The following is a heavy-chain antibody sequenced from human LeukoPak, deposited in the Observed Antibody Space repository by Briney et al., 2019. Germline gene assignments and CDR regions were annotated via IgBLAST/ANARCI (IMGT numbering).Heavy chain of an antibody. V-gene: IGHV1-2*02. Sequence: GASVKVSCKASGYTFTGYYMHWVRQAPGQGLEWMGWINPNSGGTNYAQRFQGRVTMTRDTSISTAYMELSRLRSDDTAVYYCARDDCSGGSCYSYSGYWGQGTVVTVSS. CDR3: ARDDCSGGSCYSYSGY. CDR2: INPNSGGT. J-gene: IGHJ4*02. D-gene: IGHD2-15*01. CDR1: GYTFTGYY.